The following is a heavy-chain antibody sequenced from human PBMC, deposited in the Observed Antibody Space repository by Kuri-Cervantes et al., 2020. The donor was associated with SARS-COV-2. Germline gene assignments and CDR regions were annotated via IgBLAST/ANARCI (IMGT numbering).Heavy chain of an antibody. CDR2: IYHSGST. Sequence: TLSLTCAVSGYSISSGYYWGWIRQPPGKGLEWIGSIYHSGSTYYNPSLKSRVTISVDTSNNQFSLKLSSVTAADTAVYYCARPGGFLDVWGKGTTVTVSS. J-gene: IGHJ6*04. CDR3: ARPGGFLDV. D-gene: IGHD4-23*01. CDR1: GYSISSGYY. V-gene: IGHV4-38-2*01.